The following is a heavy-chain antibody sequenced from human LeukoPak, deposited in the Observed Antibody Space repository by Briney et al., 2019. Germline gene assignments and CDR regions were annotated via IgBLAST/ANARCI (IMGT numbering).Heavy chain of an antibody. Sequence: PGGSLRLSCAASGFTFSNYAMSWVRQAPGKGLEWVSSITGSGGSTYYADSVKGRFTISRDNSKNTLYLQMSSLRAEDTAVYYCAKDKGDFWSGHHYWGQGTLVTASS. CDR2: ITGSGGST. CDR1: GFTFSNYA. V-gene: IGHV3-23*01. J-gene: IGHJ4*02. CDR3: AKDKGDFWSGHHY. D-gene: IGHD3-3*01.